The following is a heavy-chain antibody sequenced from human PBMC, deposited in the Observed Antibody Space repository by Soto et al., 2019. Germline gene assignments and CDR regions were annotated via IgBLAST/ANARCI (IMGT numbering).Heavy chain of an antibody. J-gene: IGHJ6*02. CDR1: GFTFSSYA. CDR2: ISYDGSNK. V-gene: IGHV3-30-3*01. D-gene: IGHD2-21*01. Sequence: GGSLRLSCAASGFTFSSYAMHWVRQAPGKGLEWVAVISYDGSNKYYADSVKGRFTISRDNSKNTLYLQMNSLRAEDTAVYYCARGGLGEGYYYGMDVWGQGTTVTVSS. CDR3: ARGGLGEGYYYGMDV.